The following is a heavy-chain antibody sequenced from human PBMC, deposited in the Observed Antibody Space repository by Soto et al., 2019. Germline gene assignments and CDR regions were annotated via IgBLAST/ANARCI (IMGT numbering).Heavy chain of an antibody. Sequence: LRLSCAASGFTFSDNYMSWIRQAPGKGLEWVSYISSSGSIIYYADSVKGRFTISRDNAKNSLYLQMNSLRAEDTAVYYCARDLGYYESDGYFDYWGQGAMVTVSS. CDR3: ARDLGYYESDGYFDY. V-gene: IGHV3-11*01. CDR1: GFTFSDNY. J-gene: IGHJ4*02. D-gene: IGHD3-22*01. CDR2: ISSSGSII.